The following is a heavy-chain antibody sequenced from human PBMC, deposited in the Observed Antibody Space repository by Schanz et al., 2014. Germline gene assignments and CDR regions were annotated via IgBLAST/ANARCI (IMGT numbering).Heavy chain of an antibody. CDR3: ARSACRDFWSGYYTRFDY. V-gene: IGHV1-18*01. D-gene: IGHD3-3*01. Sequence: QIQLVQSGPEAKKPGATAKVSCKASGYIFINSGISWVRQAPGQGLEWMGWISVYNHNKEYDQKFQGRVTMTTDTSTSTAYMALTDLRSDDTAVYYCARSACRDFWSGYYTRFDYWGQGTLVTVSS. CDR2: ISVYNHNK. CDR1: GYIFINSG. J-gene: IGHJ4*02.